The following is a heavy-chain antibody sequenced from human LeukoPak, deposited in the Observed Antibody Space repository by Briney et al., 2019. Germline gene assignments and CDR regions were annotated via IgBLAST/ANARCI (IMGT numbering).Heavy chain of an antibody. CDR1: GFTLSSYA. J-gene: IGHJ4*02. CDR2: ISYDGSNK. CDR3: ARAMYSSSWSDY. Sequence: QPGRSLRLSCAASGFTLSSYAMHWVRQAPGKGLEWVAVISYDGSNKYYADSVKGRFTISRDNSKNTLYLQMNSLRAEDTAVYYCARAMYSSSWSDYWGQGTLVTVSS. V-gene: IGHV3-30*01. D-gene: IGHD6-13*01.